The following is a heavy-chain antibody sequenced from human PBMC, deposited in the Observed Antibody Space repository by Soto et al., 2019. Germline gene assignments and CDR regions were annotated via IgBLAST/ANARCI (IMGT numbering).Heavy chain of an antibody. Sequence: GGSLRLSCAASGFTFSSYGMHWVRQAPGKGLEWVAVISYDGSNKYYADYVKGRFTISRDNSKNTLYLQMNSLRAEDTAVYYCAKDYPTLGYSGYEPYYYYGMDVWGQGTTVTVSS. D-gene: IGHD5-12*01. CDR2: ISYDGSNK. CDR1: GFTFSSYG. V-gene: IGHV3-30*18. CDR3: AKDYPTLGYSGYEPYYYYGMDV. J-gene: IGHJ6*02.